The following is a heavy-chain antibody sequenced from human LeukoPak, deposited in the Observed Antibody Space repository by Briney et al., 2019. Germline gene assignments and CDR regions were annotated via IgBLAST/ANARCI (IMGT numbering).Heavy chain of an antibody. CDR2: VKKDASEK. V-gene: IGHV3-7*03. CDR3: ARGNSYDGPYYFDY. Sequence: GGSLRLSCAASGFTFSNNWMTWVRQAPGKGLEWVASVKKDASEKNYVDSVKGRFTISRDNAKNSLYLQMNSLRAEDTALYHCARGNSYDGPYYFDYWGQGTLVTVSS. D-gene: IGHD5-18*01. CDR1: GFTFSNNW. J-gene: IGHJ4*02.